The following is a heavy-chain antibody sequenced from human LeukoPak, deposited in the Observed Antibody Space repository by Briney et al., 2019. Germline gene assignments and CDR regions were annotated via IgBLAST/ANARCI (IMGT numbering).Heavy chain of an antibody. D-gene: IGHD6-19*01. CDR3: AKDAGIAVAGTYTFDY. CDR1: GFNFGDYW. Sequence: GGSLRLSCAASGFNFGDYWMTWVRQAPGKGLEWVSAISGSGGSTYYADSVKGRFTISRDNSKNTLYLQMNSLRAEDTAVYYCAKDAGIAVAGTYTFDYWGQGTLVTVSS. V-gene: IGHV3-23*01. J-gene: IGHJ4*02. CDR2: ISGSGGST.